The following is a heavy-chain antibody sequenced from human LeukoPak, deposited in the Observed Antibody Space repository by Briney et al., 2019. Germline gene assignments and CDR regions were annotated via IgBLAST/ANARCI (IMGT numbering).Heavy chain of an antibody. CDR3: ARHRPSSSWYYFDY. Sequence: PSETLSLTCTVSGGSISSSSYYWSWIRQPPGKGLEWIGYIYYSGSTNYNPSLKSRVTISVDTSKNQFSLKLSSVTAADTAVYYCARHRPSSSWYYFDYWGQGTLVTVSS. J-gene: IGHJ4*02. CDR1: GGSISSSSYY. V-gene: IGHV4-61*05. D-gene: IGHD6-13*01. CDR2: IYYSGST.